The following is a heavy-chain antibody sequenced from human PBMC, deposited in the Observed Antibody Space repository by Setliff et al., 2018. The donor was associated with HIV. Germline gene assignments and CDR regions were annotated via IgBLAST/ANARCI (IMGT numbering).Heavy chain of an antibody. Sequence: KPSETLSLTCAVYGGSFSGYYWSWIRQPPGKGLEWIGEINHSGSTNYNPSLKSRVTISVDTSKNQFSLKLSSVTAADTAVYYCARVGWSDGASHIVYWGQGALVTVSS. CDR3: ARVGWSDGASHIVY. J-gene: IGHJ4*02. CDR2: INHSGST. D-gene: IGHD6-19*01. V-gene: IGHV4-34*01. CDR1: GGSFSGYY.